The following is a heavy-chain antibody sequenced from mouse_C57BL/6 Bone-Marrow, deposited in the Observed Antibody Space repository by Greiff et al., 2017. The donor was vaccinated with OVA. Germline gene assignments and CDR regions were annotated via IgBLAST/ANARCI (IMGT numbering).Heavy chain of an antibody. Sequence: QVQLQQSGAELVKPGASVKVSCKASGYTFTSYWMHWVKQRPGQGLEWIGRIHPSDSDTTYNQKFKGKATLTVDKSSSTAYMQLISLTSADSAVYDCAIGPASYYAMDYWGQGTSVTVSS. CDR2: IHPSDSDT. CDR1: GYTFTSYW. V-gene: IGHV1-74*01. CDR3: AIGPASYYAMDY. J-gene: IGHJ4*01.